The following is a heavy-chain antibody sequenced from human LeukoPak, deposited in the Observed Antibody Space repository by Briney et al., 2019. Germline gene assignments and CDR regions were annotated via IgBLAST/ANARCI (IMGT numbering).Heavy chain of an antibody. V-gene: IGHV3-23*01. J-gene: IGHJ4*02. CDR2: ISGSGPST. CDR1: GFTFQNYA. CDR3: ARLPTFYYDSSHYHYDY. Sequence: GGSLRLSCAASGFTFQNYAMSWVRQAPGKGLEWASSISGSGPSTDYADSVKGRFTISRDKSKNTLDLQMNSLRVEDTAVYYCARLPTFYYDSSHYHYDYWGQGTLVTVSS. D-gene: IGHD3-22*01.